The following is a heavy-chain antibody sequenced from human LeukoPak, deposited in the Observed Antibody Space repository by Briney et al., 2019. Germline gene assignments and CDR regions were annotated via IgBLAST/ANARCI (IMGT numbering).Heavy chain of an antibody. CDR3: ARTAAYYGSSGSDP. Sequence: EASVKVSCKASGYTFTSYGISWVRQAPGQGLEWMGWISAYNGNTNYAQKLQGRVTMTTDTSTSTAYMELRSLRSDDTAVYYCARTAAYYGSSGSDPWGQGTLVTVSS. J-gene: IGHJ5*02. V-gene: IGHV1-18*01. D-gene: IGHD3-22*01. CDR2: ISAYNGNT. CDR1: GYTFTSYG.